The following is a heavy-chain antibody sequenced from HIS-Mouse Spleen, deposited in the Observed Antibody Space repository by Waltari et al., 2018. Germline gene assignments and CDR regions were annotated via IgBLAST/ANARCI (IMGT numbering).Heavy chain of an antibody. CDR1: GGSISSSSYY. Sequence: QLQLQESGPGLVKPSETLSLTCTVSGGSISSSSYYWGWIRQPPGTGLGWIGRIYYRGRTYYNPSLKSRVTISGDTSKNQCSLKLSSVTAADTAVYYCAREIPYSSSWYDWYFDLWGRGTLVTVSS. J-gene: IGHJ2*01. CDR3: AREIPYSSSWYDWYFDL. CDR2: IYYRGRT. V-gene: IGHV4-39*07. D-gene: IGHD6-13*01.